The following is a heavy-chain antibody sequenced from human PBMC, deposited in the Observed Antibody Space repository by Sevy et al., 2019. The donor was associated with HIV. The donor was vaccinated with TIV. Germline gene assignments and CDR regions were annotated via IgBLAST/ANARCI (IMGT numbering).Heavy chain of an antibody. D-gene: IGHD2-21*02. J-gene: IGHJ6*02. CDR1: GFTFSSYA. CDR2: ISGSGGST. Sequence: GGSLRLSCAASGFTFSSYAMSWVRQAPGKGLEWVSAISGSGGSTYYADSVKGRFTISRDNSKNTLYLQMNSLRAEDXAVYYCAKGGAKVNSGGDCYSLPPKPYYYYYGMDVWGQGTTVTVSS. V-gene: IGHV3-23*01. CDR3: AKGGAKVNSGGDCYSLPPKPYYYYYGMDV.